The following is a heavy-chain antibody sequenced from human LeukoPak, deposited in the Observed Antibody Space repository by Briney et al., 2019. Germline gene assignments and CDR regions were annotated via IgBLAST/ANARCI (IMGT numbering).Heavy chain of an antibody. CDR1: GFTFSSYS. CDR3: ARKGSTYYYTFDY. J-gene: IGHJ4*02. CDR2: ISSSSSTI. Sequence: GGSLRLSCAASGFTFSSYSMNWVRQAPGKGLEWASYISSSSSTIYYADSVKGRFTISRDNAKNLLYLQMNSLRAEDTAVYYCARKGSTYYYTFDYWGQGTLVTVSS. V-gene: IGHV3-48*01. D-gene: IGHD3-22*01.